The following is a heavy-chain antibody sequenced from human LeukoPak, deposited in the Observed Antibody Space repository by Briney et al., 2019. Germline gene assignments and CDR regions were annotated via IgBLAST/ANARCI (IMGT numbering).Heavy chain of an antibody. CDR3: ARGPNLKSDWATPY. J-gene: IGHJ4*02. Sequence: PGGSLRLSCAASGFTVSSYWMSWVRQAPGKGLEWGANIKQDGSEKYHVDSVKGRFTISRDNAKNSLYLQMNSLRAEDTAVYYCARGPNLKSDWATPYWGQGILVTVSS. CDR1: GFTVSSYW. D-gene: IGHD3/OR15-3a*01. CDR2: IKQDGSEK. V-gene: IGHV3-7*01.